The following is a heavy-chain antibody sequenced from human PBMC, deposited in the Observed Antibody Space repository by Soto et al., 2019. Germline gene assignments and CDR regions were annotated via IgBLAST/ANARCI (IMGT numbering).Heavy chain of an antibody. CDR1: GFTFSGSA. CDR3: TRRSDFDY. V-gene: IGHV3-73*01. J-gene: IGHJ4*02. Sequence: EVPLVESGGGLVQPGGSLKLSCAASGFTFSGSAMHWVRQASGKGLEWVGRIRSKANSYATAYAASVKGRFTISRDDSKNTAYLQMNSLKTEDTAVYYCTRRSDFDYWGQGTLVTVSS. CDR2: IRSKANSYAT.